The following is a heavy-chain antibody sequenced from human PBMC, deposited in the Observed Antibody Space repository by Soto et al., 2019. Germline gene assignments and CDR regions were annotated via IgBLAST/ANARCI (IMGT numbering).Heavy chain of an antibody. CDR1: GYTFTGHY. CDR3: GRGRSGQIVIFY. V-gene: IGHV1-2*02. Sequence: SVKVSCKTSGYTFTGHYIHWVRQAPQQGPERMGEIGPESGATRYAEKFRGRVTMTMDTSITTVYMELRNLSPDDTAVYYCGRGRSGQIVIFYWGQGTPVTVSS. J-gene: IGHJ4*02. CDR2: IGPESGAT. D-gene: IGHD1-26*01.